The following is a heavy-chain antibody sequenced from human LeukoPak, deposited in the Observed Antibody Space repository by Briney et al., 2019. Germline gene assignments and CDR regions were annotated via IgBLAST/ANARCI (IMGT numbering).Heavy chain of an antibody. V-gene: IGHV3-15*01. D-gene: IGHD2-2*01. CDR3: TRGGGAAAKEFDN. Sequence: GGSLRLSCAASGFTFSNAWMTWVRQAPGKGLEWVGRIKSKADGGTTDYAAPVKGRFTISRDDSKDTLYLQMNSLTTEDTAVYYCTRGGGAAAKEFDNWGQGTLVTVSS. J-gene: IGHJ4*02. CDR1: GFTFSNAW. CDR2: IKSKADGGTT.